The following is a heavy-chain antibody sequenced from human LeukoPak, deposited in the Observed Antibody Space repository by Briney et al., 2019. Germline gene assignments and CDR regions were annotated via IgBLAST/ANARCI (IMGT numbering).Heavy chain of an antibody. CDR1: GFTFSTYA. CDR3: ASVPRRSSDY. Sequence: GGSLRLSCAASGFTFSTYAMSWVRQAPGKGLEWVAHIKQDGSEKYYVDSVKGRFTISRDNAKNSLYLQMNSLRVDDTAVYYCASVPRRSSDYWGQGTLVTVSS. J-gene: IGHJ4*02. V-gene: IGHV3-7*01. CDR2: IKQDGSEK. D-gene: IGHD1-14*01.